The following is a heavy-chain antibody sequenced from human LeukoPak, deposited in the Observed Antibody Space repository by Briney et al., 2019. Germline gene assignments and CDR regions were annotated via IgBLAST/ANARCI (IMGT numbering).Heavy chain of an antibody. Sequence: GGSLRLSCAASGFTFSSYAMSWVRQAPGKGLEWVSAISGSGGSTYYADSVKGRFTISRDNSKNTLYLQMNSLRAEDTAVYYCAMGQDDSSGYYTYYYGVDVWGQGTTVTVSS. D-gene: IGHD3-22*01. CDR1: GFTFSSYA. J-gene: IGHJ6*02. CDR3: AMGQDDSSGYYTYYYGVDV. CDR2: ISGSGGST. V-gene: IGHV3-23*01.